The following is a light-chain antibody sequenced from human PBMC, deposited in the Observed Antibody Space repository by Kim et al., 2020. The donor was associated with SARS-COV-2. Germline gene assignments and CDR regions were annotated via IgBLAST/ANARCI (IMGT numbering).Light chain of an antibody. V-gene: IGLV3-19*02. CDR3: DSWDSSGNHNVV. J-gene: IGLJ2*01. CDR1: SLKTYY. CDR2: GKN. Sequence: ELTQDPAVSVALGQTVRITCQGDSLKTYYATWYQQKPGQAPVRVIFGKNNRPSGIPHRFSGSNSGNTASLTITGAQAEDEADYYCDSWDSSGNHNVVFGGGTQLTVL.